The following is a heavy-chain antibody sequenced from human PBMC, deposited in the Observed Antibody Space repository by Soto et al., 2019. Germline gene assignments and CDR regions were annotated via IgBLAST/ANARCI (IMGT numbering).Heavy chain of an antibody. Sequence: QVRLVQSGAEVKEPGAAGKVSCKSSGYTFSIYDINWIRQTRGQGLEWMGLMNPYSGQTGYAQKFQGRVTMTWSTSISTAYMELSSLRFEDTDGYYCERGVALDFWGEGTRVTGSS. J-gene: IGHJ4*02. CDR3: ERGVALDF. V-gene: IGHV1-8*01. D-gene: IGHD2-21*01. CDR2: MNPYSGQT. CDR1: GYTFSIYD.